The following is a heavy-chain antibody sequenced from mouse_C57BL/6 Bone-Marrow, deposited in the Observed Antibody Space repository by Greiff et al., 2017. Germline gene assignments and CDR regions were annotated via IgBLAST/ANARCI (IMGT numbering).Heavy chain of an antibody. CDR1: GYTFTSYW. V-gene: IGHV1-53*01. J-gene: IGHJ3*01. CDR2: INPSNGGT. CDR3: ARWGYGNYPFAY. Sequence: QVQLQQPGPELVKPGASVKLSCKASGYTFTSYWMHWVKQRHGQGLEWIGNINPSNGGTNYNEKFKSKATMAVDKSSSTAYMQLSSLTSEDSAVYYCARWGYGNYPFAYWGQGTLVTVSA. D-gene: IGHD2-1*01.